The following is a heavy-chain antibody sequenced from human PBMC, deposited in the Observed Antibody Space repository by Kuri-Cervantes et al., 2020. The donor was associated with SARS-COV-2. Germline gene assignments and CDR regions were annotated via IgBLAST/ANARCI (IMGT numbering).Heavy chain of an antibody. CDR2: IKQDGSEK. J-gene: IGHJ4*02. D-gene: IGHD1-26*01. CDR1: GFTFSSYW. CDR3: ARAPELLVGPSTCDY. Sequence: GGSLRLSCAASGFTFSSYWMSWVRQAPGKGLEWVANIKQDGSEKYYVDSVKGRFTISRDNARNSLSLQMDSLRAEDTAVYYCARAPELLVGPSTCDYWGQGILVTVSS. V-gene: IGHV3-7*01.